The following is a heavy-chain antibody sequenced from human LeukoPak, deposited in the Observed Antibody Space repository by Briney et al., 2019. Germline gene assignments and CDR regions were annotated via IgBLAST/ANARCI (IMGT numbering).Heavy chain of an antibody. J-gene: IGHJ6*03. V-gene: IGHV4-59*08. Sequence: SETLSLTCTVSGDSISSCYWSWIRQPPGKGLEWIGYIYYTGSTNFNPSLKSRVTMSVDASKNQFSLKLSSVTAADTAVYYCTRCGDSVYYYMDVWGKGTTVTVSS. CDR3: TRCGDSVYYYMDV. D-gene: IGHD4-17*01. CDR1: GDSISSCY. CDR2: IYYTGST.